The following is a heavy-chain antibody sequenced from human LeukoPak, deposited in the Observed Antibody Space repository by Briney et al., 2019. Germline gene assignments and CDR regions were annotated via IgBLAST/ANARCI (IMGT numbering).Heavy chain of an antibody. V-gene: IGHV4-59*12. D-gene: IGHD5-24*01. Sequence: PSETLSLTCTVSGGSISSYYWSWIRQPPGKGLEWIGNIYYSGSTNYNPSLKSRVTISVDTSKNQFSLKLSSVTAADTAVYYCARAVEMADIDYWGQGTLVTVSS. J-gene: IGHJ4*02. CDR1: GGSISSYY. CDR3: ARAVEMADIDY. CDR2: IYYSGST.